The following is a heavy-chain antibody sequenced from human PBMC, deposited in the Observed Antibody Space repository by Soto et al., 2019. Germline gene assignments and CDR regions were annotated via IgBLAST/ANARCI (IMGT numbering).Heavy chain of an antibody. Sequence: ASVKVSCKASGYTFTSYDINWVRQATGQGLEWMGWMNPNSGNTGYAQKFQGRVTMTRNTSISTAYMELSSLRSEETAVYYCARFIAAAGSFWFDPWGQGTLVTVSS. CDR3: ARFIAAAGSFWFDP. CDR1: GYTFTSYD. J-gene: IGHJ5*02. CDR2: MNPNSGNT. V-gene: IGHV1-8*01. D-gene: IGHD6-13*01.